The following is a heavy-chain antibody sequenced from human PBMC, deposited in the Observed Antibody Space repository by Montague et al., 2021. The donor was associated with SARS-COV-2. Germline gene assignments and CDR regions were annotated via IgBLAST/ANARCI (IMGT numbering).Heavy chain of an antibody. J-gene: IGHJ4*02. Sequence: SLRLSCAASGFTFSSYAMHWVRQSPGKGLEWIGEIFHSGTTNYNPSLKSRITISVDKSRNQFSLRLSSVTAADTAIYYCASWSESDSWYQASLDYWGQGTLITVSS. CDR1: GFTFSSYA. V-gene: IGHV4-4*02. D-gene: IGHD6-13*01. CDR2: IFHSGTT. CDR3: ASWSESDSWYQASLDY.